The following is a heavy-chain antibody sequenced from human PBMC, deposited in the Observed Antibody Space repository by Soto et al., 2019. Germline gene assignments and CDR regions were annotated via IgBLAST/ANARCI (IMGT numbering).Heavy chain of an antibody. CDR1: GFTFGDYA. V-gene: IGHV3-49*03. J-gene: IGHJ4*02. CDR2: TRSKAYSGTA. Sequence: GGSLRLSCTGSGFTFGDYAMSWFRQAPGKGLEWVGFTRSKAYSGTAEYAASVKGRLTMSRDDSKNIAYLQMNSLKTEDTAVYYCSRDRSGITMIRGVADYWGQGTLVTVSS. CDR3: SRDRSGITMIRGVADY. D-gene: IGHD3-10*01.